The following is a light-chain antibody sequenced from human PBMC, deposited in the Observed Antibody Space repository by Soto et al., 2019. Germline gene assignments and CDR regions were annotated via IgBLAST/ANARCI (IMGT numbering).Light chain of an antibody. CDR3: KQYSNYPRP. CDR1: QSISNW. V-gene: IGKV1-5*03. Sequence: DIQMTQSPSTLSASVGDRVTITCRASQSISNWLAWYQQKPGKAPNLLIYKASSLESGVPSRFSGSGSGTKFTLTISSLQPDDFASYYCKQYSNYPRPSGQGTKV. J-gene: IGKJ1*01. CDR2: KAS.